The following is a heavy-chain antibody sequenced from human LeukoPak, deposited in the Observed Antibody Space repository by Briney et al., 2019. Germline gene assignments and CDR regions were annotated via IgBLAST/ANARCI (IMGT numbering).Heavy chain of an antibody. CDR1: GGSISSSSCY. Sequence: SETLSLTCTVSGGSISSSSCYWGWIRQPPGKGLEWIGSIYYSGSTYYNPSLKSRVTISVDTSKNQFSLKLSSVTAADTAVYYCATIPCSSTSCYYRYWGQGTLVTVSS. V-gene: IGHV4-39*01. D-gene: IGHD2-2*01. CDR2: IYYSGST. CDR3: ATIPCSSTSCYYRY. J-gene: IGHJ4*02.